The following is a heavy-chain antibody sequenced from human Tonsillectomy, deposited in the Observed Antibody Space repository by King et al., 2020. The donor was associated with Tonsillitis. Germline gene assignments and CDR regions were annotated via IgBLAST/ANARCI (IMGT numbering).Heavy chain of an antibody. CDR2: IKQDESEK. Sequence: VQLVESGGGLVQPGGSLRLSCAASGFTFSRYWMSWVRQAPGKGLEWVANIKQDESEKYYVDSVKGRFTISRDNAKNSLYLQMNSLRGEDTAVYYCARLSGSYWGQGTLVTVSS. CDR1: GFTFSRYW. J-gene: IGHJ4*02. D-gene: IGHD1-26*01. CDR3: ARLSGSY. V-gene: IGHV3-7*01.